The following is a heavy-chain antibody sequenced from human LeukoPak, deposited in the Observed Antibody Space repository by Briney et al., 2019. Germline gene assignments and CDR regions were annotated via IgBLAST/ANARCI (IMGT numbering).Heavy chain of an antibody. D-gene: IGHD2-15*01. J-gene: IGHJ6*02. CDR2: TWYDGSNK. V-gene: IGHV3-33*01. Sequence: GRSLRLSCAASGFTFSSYGMHWVRQAPGKGLEWVAVTWYDGSNKYYADSVKGRFTISRDNSKNTLYLQMNSLRAEDTAVYYCAREWGYCSGGSCYYYYGMDVWGQGTTVTVSS. CDR3: AREWGYCSGGSCYYYYGMDV. CDR1: GFTFSSYG.